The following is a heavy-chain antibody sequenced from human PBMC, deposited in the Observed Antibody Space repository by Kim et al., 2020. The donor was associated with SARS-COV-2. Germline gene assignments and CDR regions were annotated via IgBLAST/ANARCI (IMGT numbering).Heavy chain of an antibody. CDR3: AREAEGWFDP. V-gene: IGHV4-31*02. CDR2: GST. J-gene: IGHJ5*02. Sequence: GSTCHHPSLKSRVTISVDTSNTQFSLKRSSVTAADTAVYYCAREAEGWFDPWGQGTLVTVSS. D-gene: IGHD6-25*01.